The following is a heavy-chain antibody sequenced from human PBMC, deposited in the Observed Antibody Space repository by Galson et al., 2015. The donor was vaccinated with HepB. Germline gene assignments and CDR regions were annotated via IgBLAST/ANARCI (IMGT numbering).Heavy chain of an antibody. CDR1: GYTFTSYY. Sequence: SVKVSCKASGYTFTSYYMHWVRQAPGQGLEWMGIINPSGGSASYAQKFQGRVTMTRDTSTSTVYVELSSLRSEDTAVYYCARGVTIFVRNLNWFDPWGQGTLVTVSS. J-gene: IGHJ5*02. CDR3: ARGVTIFVRNLNWFDP. CDR2: INPSGGSA. D-gene: IGHD3-3*01. V-gene: IGHV1-46*03.